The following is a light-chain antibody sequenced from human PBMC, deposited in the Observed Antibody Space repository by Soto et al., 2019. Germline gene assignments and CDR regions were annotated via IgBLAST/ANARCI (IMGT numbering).Light chain of an antibody. CDR3: AAWDDSLSGYYV. Sequence: QSVLTQPPSASGTPGQRVTISCSGSSSNIGSNYVYWYQQLPGTPPKLLIYRNNQRPSGVPDRFSGSKSGTSASLAISGLRSEDEADYYCAAWDDSLSGYYVFGTGTKVTVL. J-gene: IGLJ1*01. CDR2: RNN. CDR1: SSNIGSNY. V-gene: IGLV1-47*01.